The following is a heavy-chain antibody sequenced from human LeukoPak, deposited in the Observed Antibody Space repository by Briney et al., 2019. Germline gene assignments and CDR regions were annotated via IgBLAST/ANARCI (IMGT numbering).Heavy chain of an antibody. CDR3: ARGFLAGYAPFDY. J-gene: IGHJ4*02. V-gene: IGHV4-59*01. CDR1: GGSISSYY. CDR2: IHYSGST. D-gene: IGHD5-18*01. Sequence: KPSETLSLTCTVSGGSISSYYWSWIRQPPGKGLEWIGYIHYSGSTNYNPSLKSRVTISVDTSKNQFSLKLSSVTAADTAVYYCARGFLAGYAPFDYWGQGTLVTVSS.